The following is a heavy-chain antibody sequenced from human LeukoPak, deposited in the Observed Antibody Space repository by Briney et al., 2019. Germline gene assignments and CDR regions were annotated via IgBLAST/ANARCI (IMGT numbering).Heavy chain of an antibody. CDR1: GFTFSSYG. CDR2: IRYDGSNK. CDR3: ARARTTYRYYFDY. D-gene: IGHD1-7*01. V-gene: IGHV3-30*02. Sequence: GGFLRLSCAASGFTFSSYGMHWVRQAPGKGLEWVAFIRYDGSNKYYADSVKGRFTISRDNSKNTLYLQMNSLRAEDTAVYYCARARTTYRYYFDYWGQGTLVTVSS. J-gene: IGHJ4*02.